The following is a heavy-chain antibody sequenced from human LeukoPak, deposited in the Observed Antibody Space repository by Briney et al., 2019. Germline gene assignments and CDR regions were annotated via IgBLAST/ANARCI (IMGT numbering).Heavy chain of an antibody. CDR3: ASQRSVGATYAFDI. J-gene: IGHJ3*02. D-gene: IGHD1-26*01. CDR2: ISVSGGST. CDR1: GFTFSSYA. V-gene: IGHV3-23*01. Sequence: GGSLILSCAASGFTFSSYAMSWVRQAPGKGLEWVSAISVSGGSTYYADSVKGRCTISRDNSKNTLYLQMNSLRVEDTAVYYCASQRSVGATYAFDIWGQGTLVTVSS.